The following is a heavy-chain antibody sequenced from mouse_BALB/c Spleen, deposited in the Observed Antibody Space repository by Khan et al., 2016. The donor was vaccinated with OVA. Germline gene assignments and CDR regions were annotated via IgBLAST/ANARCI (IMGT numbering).Heavy chain of an antibody. J-gene: IGHJ2*01. CDR1: GYTFTDYS. CDR3: ARDRYDYFDY. Sequence: QIQLVQSGPELKKPGETVKISCKASGYTFTDYSMHWVKQAPRKGLKWMGWINTETGEPTYADDFKGRFVFSLETSASTAYLQINNLKNEDTATYFCARDRYDYFDYWGQGTTLTVSS. D-gene: IGHD2-14*01. CDR2: INTETGEP. V-gene: IGHV9-2-1*01.